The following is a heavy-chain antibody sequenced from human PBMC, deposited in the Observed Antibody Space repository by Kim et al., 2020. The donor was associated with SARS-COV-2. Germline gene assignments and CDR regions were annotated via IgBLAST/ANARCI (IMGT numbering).Heavy chain of an antibody. J-gene: IGHJ3*02. CDR2: RSFNGSKQ. Sequence: GGSLRLSCIASGFMFSSYGMHWVRQAPGKGLEWVAMRSFNGSKQWYADSVKGRFTISKDNSKNTLFLQMNSLRLEDTSVYYCAKDFLEMATIGYDAFDMWGQGTLVTVSS. CDR3: AKDFLEMATIGYDAFDM. CDR1: GFMFSSYG. D-gene: IGHD5-12*01. V-gene: IGHV3-30*18.